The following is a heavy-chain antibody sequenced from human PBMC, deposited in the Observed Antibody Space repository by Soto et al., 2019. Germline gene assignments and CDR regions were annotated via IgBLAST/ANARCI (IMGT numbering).Heavy chain of an antibody. CDR3: ARVGSSGWSPDY. D-gene: IGHD6-19*01. CDR1: GGSISSSSYY. Sequence: KPSETLSLTCTVSGGSISSSSYYWGWIRQPPGKGLEWIGYIFYSGNTNYNPSLKNRVTISVDTSKNQFSLKLSSVTAADTAVYYCARVGSSGWSPDYWGPGTLVTVSS. J-gene: IGHJ4*02. CDR2: IFYSGNT. V-gene: IGHV4-61*05.